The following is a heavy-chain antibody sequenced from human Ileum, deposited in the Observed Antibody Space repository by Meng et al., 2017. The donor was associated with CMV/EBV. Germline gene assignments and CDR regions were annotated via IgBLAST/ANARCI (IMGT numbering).Heavy chain of an antibody. CDR2: ISYDGSPQ. J-gene: IGHJ5*02. D-gene: IGHD3-3*01. Sequence: GESLKISCAASGFTFSSYPMHWVRQAPGKGLEWVAVISYDGSPQFYADSVKGRFTISRDNSNNTLKLQMNSLRPEDTAVYYCARELEVVWRGYNRGNRFDPWGQGTLVTVSS. CDR1: GFTFSSYP. CDR3: ARELEVVWRGYNRGNRFDP. V-gene: IGHV3-30*04.